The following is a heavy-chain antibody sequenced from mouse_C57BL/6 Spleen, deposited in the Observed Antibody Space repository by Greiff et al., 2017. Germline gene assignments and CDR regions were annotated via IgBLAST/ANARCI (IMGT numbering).Heavy chain of an antibody. Sequence: EVQLQESGGGLVKPGGSLKLSCAASGFTFSDYGMHWVRQAPEKGLEWVAYSSSGSSTIYYADTVKGRFTISRDNAKNTLFLQMTSLRSEDTAMYYCARSTGTDWFAYWGQGTLVTVSA. CDR1: GFTFSDYG. J-gene: IGHJ3*01. D-gene: IGHD4-1*02. V-gene: IGHV5-17*01. CDR3: ARSTGTDWFAY. CDR2: SSSGSSTI.